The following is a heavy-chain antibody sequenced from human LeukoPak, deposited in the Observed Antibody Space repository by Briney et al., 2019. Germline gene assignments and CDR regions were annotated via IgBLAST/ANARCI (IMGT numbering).Heavy chain of an antibody. CDR1: GGSFSGYY. V-gene: IGHV4-34*01. Sequence: SETLSLTCAVYGGSFSGYYWSWIRQPPGKGLEWIGEINHSGSTNYNPSLKSRVTISVDTSKNQFSLKLSSVTAADTAVYYCARGQSWFDPWGQGTLVTVSS. J-gene: IGHJ5*02. CDR2: INHSGST. CDR3: ARGQSWFDP.